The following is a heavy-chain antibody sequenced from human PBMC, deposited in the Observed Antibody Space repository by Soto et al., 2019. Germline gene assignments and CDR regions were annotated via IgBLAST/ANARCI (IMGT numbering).Heavy chain of an antibody. CDR2: ISGSGGST. V-gene: IGHV3-23*01. J-gene: IGHJ6*02. Sequence: PXGSLRLSCAASGFTFSSYAMSWVRQAPGKGLEWVSAISGSGGSTYYADSVKGRFTISRDNSKNTLYLQMNSLRAEDTAVYYCARKQQLGFRYYYYGMDVWGQGTTVTVSS. CDR3: ARKQQLGFRYYYYGMDV. D-gene: IGHD6-13*01. CDR1: GFTFSSYA.